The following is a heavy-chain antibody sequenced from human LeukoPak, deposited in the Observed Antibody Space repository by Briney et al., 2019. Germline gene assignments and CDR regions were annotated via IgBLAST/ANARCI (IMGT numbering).Heavy chain of an antibody. V-gene: IGHV3-9*01. CDR3: AKDRKYTGYAELDY. CDR2: ISWNSGSA. J-gene: IGHJ4*02. Sequence: PGGSLRLSCAASGFTFDDYSMHWVRQAPGKGLEWVSGISWNSGSAGYADSVKGRFTISRDNAKSSLYLQMNSLRSEDTALYYCAKDRKYTGYAELDYWGQGTLVTVSS. CDR1: GFTFDDYS. D-gene: IGHD3-9*01.